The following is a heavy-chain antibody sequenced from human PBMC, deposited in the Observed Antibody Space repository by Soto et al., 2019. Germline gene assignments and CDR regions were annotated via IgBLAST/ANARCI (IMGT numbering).Heavy chain of an antibody. D-gene: IGHD3-9*01. CDR1: GGSISSSNW. Sequence: PSETVSLTCAVSGGSISSSNWWICVRQPPGKGLEWIGEIYHSGSTNYNPSLKSRVTISGDTSKNQLSLKLTSVTAADTAVYYCARGSILPAASHFDYSRQVPLFTVSS. CDR2: IYHSGST. V-gene: IGHV4-4*02. CDR3: ARGSILPAASHFDY. J-gene: IGHJ4*02.